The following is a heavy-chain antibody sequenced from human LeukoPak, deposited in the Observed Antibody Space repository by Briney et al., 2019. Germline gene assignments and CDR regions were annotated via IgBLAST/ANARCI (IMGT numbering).Heavy chain of an antibody. CDR1: GFTFSSYA. V-gene: IGHV3-23*01. J-gene: IGHJ4*02. CDR3: AKDGDSSGWYVPFDY. CDR2: ISGSGGST. D-gene: IGHD6-19*01. Sequence: PGGSLRLSCAASGFTFSSYAMSWVRQTPGKGLEWVSAISGSGGSTYYADSVKGRFTISRDNSKNTLYLQMNSLRAEDTAVYYCAKDGDSSGWYVPFDYWGQGALVTVSS.